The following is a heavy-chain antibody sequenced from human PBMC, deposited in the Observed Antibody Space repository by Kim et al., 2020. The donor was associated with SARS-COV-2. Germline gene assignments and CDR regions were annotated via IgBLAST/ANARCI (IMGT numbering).Heavy chain of an antibody. J-gene: IGHJ4*02. V-gene: IGHV3-33*01. D-gene: IGHD5-18*01. CDR3: ARDNTAMLDY. CDR2: KK. Sequence: KKYYSASVKGRFTISRDNSKSTLYLQMNSLRAEDTAVYYCARDNTAMLDYWGQGTLVTVSS.